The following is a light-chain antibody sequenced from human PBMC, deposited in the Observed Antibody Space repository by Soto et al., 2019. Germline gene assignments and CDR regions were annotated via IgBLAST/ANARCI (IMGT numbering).Light chain of an antibody. Sequence: IPLTQSPSSLSASVGDRVTITCRASQGISSYLAWYQQKPGKAPNLLIYAASTLQRGVPSRFSGSGSGTDFTLTISSLQPEDFATYYCLQLNSYPPTSGGGKKVEI. CDR2: AAS. CDR3: LQLNSYPPT. V-gene: IGKV1-9*01. CDR1: QGISSY. J-gene: IGKJ4*01.